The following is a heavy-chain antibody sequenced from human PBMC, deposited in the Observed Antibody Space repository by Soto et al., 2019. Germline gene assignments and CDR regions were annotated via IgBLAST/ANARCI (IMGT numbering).Heavy chain of an antibody. V-gene: IGHV4-30-4*02. CDR1: GGSITRGDYY. CDR3: VGTGTTDDF. Sequence: SETLSLTCTGSGGSITRGDYYRSCIRQAAGKGLEWIGYIYYTGGSYYNPSLKSRATMSVDVSKNQFSLQLTSVTSTDTAVYYCVGTGTTDDFWGQGMLVTV. CDR2: IYYTGGS. J-gene: IGHJ4*02. D-gene: IGHD1-1*01.